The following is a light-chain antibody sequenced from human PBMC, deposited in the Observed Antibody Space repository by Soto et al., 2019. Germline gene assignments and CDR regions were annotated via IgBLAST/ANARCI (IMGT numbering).Light chain of an antibody. J-gene: IGLJ1*01. CDR3: CSYTTSSTDV. CDR2: DVN. CDR1: SSDVGGYKY. V-gene: IGLV2-14*03. Sequence: QSALTQPASVSGSPGQSIAISCTGTSSDVGGYKYVSWYQQHPGKAPKLMIYDVNNRPSGISDRFSGSKSGNTASLTISGLQAEDEADYYCCSYTTSSTDVFGTGTKLTVL.